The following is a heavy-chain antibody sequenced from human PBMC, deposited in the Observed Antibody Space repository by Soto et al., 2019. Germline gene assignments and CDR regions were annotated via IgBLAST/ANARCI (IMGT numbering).Heavy chain of an antibody. Sequence: EVQLLESGGGLVQPGGSLRLSCAASGFTFSSYAMSWVRQAPGKGLEWVSAISGSGGSTYYADSVKGRFTISRDNSKNTLYRQMNSLRAEDTAVYYCATLHIVVVVAATPSGYWGQGTLVTVSS. CDR3: ATLHIVVVVAATPSGY. CDR1: GFTFSSYA. D-gene: IGHD2-15*01. J-gene: IGHJ4*02. V-gene: IGHV3-23*01. CDR2: ISGSGGST.